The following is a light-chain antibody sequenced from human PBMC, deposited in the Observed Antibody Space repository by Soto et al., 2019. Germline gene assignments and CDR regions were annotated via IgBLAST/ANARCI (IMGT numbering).Light chain of an antibody. CDR2: EVS. V-gene: IGLV2-14*01. CDR1: SSDVGGYNY. CDR3: SSYTLSRTLV. J-gene: IGLJ1*01. Sequence: QSALTQPASVSGSPGQSITISCTGTSSDVGGYNYVSWYQQHPGKVPKLMIYEVSNRPSGVSDRFSGSKSGNTASLTISGLQAEDEADYYCSSYTLSRTLVFGTGTKVTVL.